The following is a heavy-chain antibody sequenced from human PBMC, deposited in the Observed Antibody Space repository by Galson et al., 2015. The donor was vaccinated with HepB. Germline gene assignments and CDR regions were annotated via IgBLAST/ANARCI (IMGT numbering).Heavy chain of an antibody. CDR3: ARGYDSSGYLRSLVGLDY. J-gene: IGHJ4*02. Sequence: TLSLTCTVSGGSISSGSYYWSWIRQPAGKGLEWIGRIYTSGSSNYNPSLKSRVTMSVDASKNQFSLKLSSVTAADTAVYYCARGYDSSGYLRSLVGLDYWGQGTLVTVSS. CDR2: IYTSGSS. D-gene: IGHD3-22*01. V-gene: IGHV4-61*02. CDR1: GGSISSGSYY.